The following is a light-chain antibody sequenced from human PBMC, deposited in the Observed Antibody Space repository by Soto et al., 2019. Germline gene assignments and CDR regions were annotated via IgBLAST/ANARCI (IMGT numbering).Light chain of an antibody. J-gene: IGLJ2*01. CDR2: DVS. CDR1: SSDVGGYNY. CDR3: SSYTSSIL. Sequence: ALTQPASVSGSPGQSITISCTGTSSDVGGYNYVSWYQQHPGKAPKLMIYDVSNRPSGVSNRFSGSKSGNTASLTISGLQAEDEADYYCSSYTSSILFGGGTKLTVL. V-gene: IGLV2-14*01.